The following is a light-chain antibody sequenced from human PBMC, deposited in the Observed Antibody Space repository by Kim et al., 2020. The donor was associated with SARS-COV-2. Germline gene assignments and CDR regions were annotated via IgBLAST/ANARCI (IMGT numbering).Light chain of an antibody. J-gene: IGLJ3*02. Sequence: PGTRVTISCSRSTSNVGRNFVNCYQQLPGTAPNVIIYNDHQRPSVVPDRFSGSRSGTSASLASRGLQSEDEADYYCATWDVSLNGWVFGGATQLTVL. CDR1: TSNVGRNF. CDR3: ATWDVSLNGWV. V-gene: IGLV1-44*01. CDR2: NDH.